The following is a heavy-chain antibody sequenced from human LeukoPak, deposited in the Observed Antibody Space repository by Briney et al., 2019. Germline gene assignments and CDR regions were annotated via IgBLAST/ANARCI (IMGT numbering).Heavy chain of an antibody. CDR3: ARAPSGCGGTCPSDH. V-gene: IGHV4-4*07. Sequence: PSETLSLTCTVSGGSISNYFRGWIRQPAGKGLEWIVRIHDNGDSNHNPSLTSGVTMSLDTSRKQVSLKLAAVSAADTAVYYCARAPSGCGGTCPSDHWGPGTQVTVSS. CDR1: GGSISNYF. CDR2: IHDNGDS. J-gene: IGHJ4*02. D-gene: IGHD2-15*01.